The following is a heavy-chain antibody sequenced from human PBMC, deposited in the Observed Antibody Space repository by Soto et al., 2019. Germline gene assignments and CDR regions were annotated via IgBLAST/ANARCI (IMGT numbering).Heavy chain of an antibody. V-gene: IGHV4-61*01. D-gene: IGHD2-15*01. Sequence: SETLSLTCTVSGGSFISGSYYWSWILQPPGKGLEWIGYIYYSGSTNYNPSLKSRVTISVDTSKNQFSLKLSSVTAADTAVYYCARDGCSGGSCYGWFGPCGQGTLVTVSS. CDR3: ARDGCSGGSCYGWFGP. J-gene: IGHJ5*02. CDR2: IYYSGST. CDR1: GGSFISGSYY.